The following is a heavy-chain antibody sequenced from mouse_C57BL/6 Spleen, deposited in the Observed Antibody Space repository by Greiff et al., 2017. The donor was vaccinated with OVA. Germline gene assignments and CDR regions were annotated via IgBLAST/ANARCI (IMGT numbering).Heavy chain of an antibody. CDR1: GYTFTDYY. D-gene: IGHD2-4*01. J-gene: IGHJ4*01. CDR2: INPNNGGT. V-gene: IGHV1-26*01. Sequence: VQLQQSGPELVKPGASVKISCKASGYTFTDYYMNWVKQSHGKSLEWIGDINPNNGGTSYNQKFKGKATLTVDKSSSTAYMELRSLTSEDSAVYYCARKEDYEYYAMDYWGQGTSVTVSS. CDR3: ARKEDYEYYAMDY.